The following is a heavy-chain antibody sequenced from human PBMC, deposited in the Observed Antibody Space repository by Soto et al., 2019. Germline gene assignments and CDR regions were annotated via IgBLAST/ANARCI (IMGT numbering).Heavy chain of an antibody. CDR1: GFTFSTYW. Sequence: PGGPLRLSCAASGFTFSTYWMSWVRQAPGKGLEWVANIKQDGSERYYVDSVKGRFTISRDNAKNSLYLQMNSLRAEDTAVYYCARDSGTSDYWGQGTLVTVSS. D-gene: IGHD1-1*01. V-gene: IGHV3-7*01. J-gene: IGHJ4*02. CDR2: IKQDGSER. CDR3: ARDSGTSDY.